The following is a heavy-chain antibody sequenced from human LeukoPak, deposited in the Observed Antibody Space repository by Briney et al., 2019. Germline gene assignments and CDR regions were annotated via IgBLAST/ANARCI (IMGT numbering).Heavy chain of an antibody. Sequence: SVKVSCKASGGTFSSYAISWVRQAPGQGLEWMGRIIPILGIANYAQKFQGRVTITADKSTSTAYMELSSLRSEDPAVYYCARYYYDSSGPYYFDYWGQGTLVTVSS. J-gene: IGHJ4*02. CDR2: IIPILGIA. CDR3: ARYYYDSSGPYYFDY. D-gene: IGHD3-22*01. V-gene: IGHV1-69*04. CDR1: GGTFSSYA.